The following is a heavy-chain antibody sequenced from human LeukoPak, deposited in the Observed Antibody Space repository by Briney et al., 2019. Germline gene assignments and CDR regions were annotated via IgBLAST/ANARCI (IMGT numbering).Heavy chain of an antibody. CDR1: GYTFTNFG. D-gene: IGHD1-26*01. V-gene: IGHV1-18*01. J-gene: IGHJ4*02. CDR3: ARDQVVGATAGTFDY. CDR2: ISAYNGHT. Sequence: ASVKVSCKASGYTFTNFGISWVRQAPGQGLDWMGWISAYNGHTNYAQKFQGRVTLTTDTSTTTAYMELTSLRSDDTAVYYCARDQVVGATAGTFDYWGQGTLVIVSS.